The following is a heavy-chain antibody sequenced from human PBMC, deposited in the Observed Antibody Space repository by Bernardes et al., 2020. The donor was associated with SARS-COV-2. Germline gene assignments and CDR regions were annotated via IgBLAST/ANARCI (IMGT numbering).Heavy chain of an antibody. CDR1: GGSFSGYY. V-gene: IGHV4-34*01. CDR3: ARGRPVTTFYYYYDMGV. Sequence: SETLSLTCAVYGGSFSGYYWSWIRQPPGKGLELIGEVNHSGSTNYNPSLKSRVTISVDTSKNQFSLKLSSVTAADTAVYYCARGRPVTTFYYYYDMGVWGQGTTVTVSS. J-gene: IGHJ6*02. D-gene: IGHD4-4*01. CDR2: VNHSGST.